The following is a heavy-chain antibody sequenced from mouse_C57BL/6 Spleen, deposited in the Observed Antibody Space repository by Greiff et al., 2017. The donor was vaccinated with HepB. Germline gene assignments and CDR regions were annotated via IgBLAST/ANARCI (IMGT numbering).Heavy chain of an antibody. CDR1: GFTFSSYA. D-gene: IGHD2-4*01. CDR3: AGLYDYDKGCAY. J-gene: IGHJ3*01. Sequence: EVMLVESGGGLVKPGGSLKLSCAASGFTFSSYAMSWVRQTPGKRLEWVATISDGGSYTYYPDNVKGRFTISRDNAKNNLYLQMSHLKSEDTAMYDCAGLYDYDKGCAYWGQGTLVTVSA. CDR2: ISDGGSYT. V-gene: IGHV5-4*03.